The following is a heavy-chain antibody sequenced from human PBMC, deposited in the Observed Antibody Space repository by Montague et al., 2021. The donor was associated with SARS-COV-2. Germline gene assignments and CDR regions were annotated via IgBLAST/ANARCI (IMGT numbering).Heavy chain of an antibody. Sequence: SETLSLTCTVSGASVGTYYWSWIRQSAGKKLEWMGRLYTSGSTYYNPSFKSRVTMSLDTSKNLFSLNLSSMTAAGTAVYYCARDGADYSFAYYHEMDVWGQGIAVTVSS. CDR1: GASVGTYY. D-gene: IGHD5-12*01. CDR2: LYTSGST. J-gene: IGHJ6*02. CDR3: ARDGADYSFAYYHEMDV. V-gene: IGHV4-4*07.